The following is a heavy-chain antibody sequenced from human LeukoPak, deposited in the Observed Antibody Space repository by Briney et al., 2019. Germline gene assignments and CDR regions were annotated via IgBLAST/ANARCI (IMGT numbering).Heavy chain of an antibody. Sequence: GGSLRLSCAASGLTFSSYSMNWVRQAPGKGLEWVSSISSSSSYIYYADSVKGRFTISRDNAKNSLYLQMNSLRAEDTAVYYCARGEYCSSTSCPETTFDPWGQGTLVTVSS. J-gene: IGHJ5*02. CDR3: ARGEYCSSTSCPETTFDP. D-gene: IGHD2-2*01. CDR1: GLTFSSYS. CDR2: ISSSSSYI. V-gene: IGHV3-21*01.